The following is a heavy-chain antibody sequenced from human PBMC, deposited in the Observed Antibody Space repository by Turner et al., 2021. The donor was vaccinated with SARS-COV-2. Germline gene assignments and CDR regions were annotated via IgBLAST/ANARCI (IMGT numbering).Heavy chain of an antibody. CDR3: ARFRVGSGWYIDY. CDR2: IYYSGST. Sequence: QVQLQESGPGLVNPSQTLSLTCTVSGGSISSGGYYWSWIRQHPGKGLEWIGYIYYSGSTYYNPSLKSRVTISVDTSKNQFSLKLSSVTAADTAVYYCARFRVGSGWYIDYWGQGTLVTVSS. V-gene: IGHV4-31*03. D-gene: IGHD6-19*01. J-gene: IGHJ4*02. CDR1: GGSISSGGYY.